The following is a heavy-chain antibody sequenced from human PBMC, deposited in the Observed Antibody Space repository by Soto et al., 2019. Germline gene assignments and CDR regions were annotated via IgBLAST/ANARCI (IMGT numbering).Heavy chain of an antibody. J-gene: IGHJ6*02. D-gene: IGHD4-17*01. CDR1: GGSISSGGYY. V-gene: IGHV4-31*03. CDR2: IYYSGST. CDR3: ATEHDYGGNLGGMDV. Sequence: QVQLQESGPGLVKPSQTLSLXXTXSGGSISSGGYYWTWIRQHPGKGLEWIGYIYYSGSTYYNPSLKSRVTISVDTSKNQFSLKLTSVTAADTAVYYCATEHDYGGNLGGMDVWGQGTTVTVSS.